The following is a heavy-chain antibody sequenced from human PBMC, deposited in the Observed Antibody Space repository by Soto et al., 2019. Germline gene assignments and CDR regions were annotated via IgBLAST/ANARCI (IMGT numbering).Heavy chain of an antibody. V-gene: IGHV4-34*01. D-gene: IGHD6-19*01. Sequence: SETLSLTCAVYGGSFSGYCWSWIRQPPGKGLEWIGEINHSGSTNYNPSLKSRVTISVDTSKNQFSLKLSSVTAADTAVYYCARKAVANGMDVWGQGTTVTVSS. CDR1: GGSFSGYC. CDR3: ARKAVANGMDV. J-gene: IGHJ6*02. CDR2: INHSGST.